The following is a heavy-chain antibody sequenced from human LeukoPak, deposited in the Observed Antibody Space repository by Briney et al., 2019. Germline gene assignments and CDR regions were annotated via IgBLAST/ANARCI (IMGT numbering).Heavy chain of an antibody. D-gene: IGHD3-10*01. CDR3: ARDSDQDGMDV. V-gene: IGHV3-13*04. Sequence: GGSLRLSCAASGFDFSNYEMHWVRQATGKGLEWVSFIGTSGDTSYPDSVKGRFTISRENAKNSLYLQMNSLRAGDTAVYYCARDSDQDGMDVWGQGTTVTVSS. CDR2: IGTSGDT. CDR1: GFDFSNYE. J-gene: IGHJ6*02.